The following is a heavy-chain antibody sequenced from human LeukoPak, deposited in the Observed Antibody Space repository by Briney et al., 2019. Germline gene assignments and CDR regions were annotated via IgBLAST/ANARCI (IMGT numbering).Heavy chain of an antibody. J-gene: IGHJ3*01. CDR1: GFTFSNYG. CDR2: ISSGGSNK. V-gene: IGHV3-30*19. D-gene: IGHD1-26*01. CDR3: ARGRRTLIVGATRNAFDV. Sequence: GGSLRLSCAASGFTFSNYGMHWARQAPGKGLEWVAFISSGGSNKYYAGSVKGRFSISRDNSKNTLFLQMNSLRPEDTAVYYCARGRRTLIVGATRNAFDVWGQGTIVTVSS.